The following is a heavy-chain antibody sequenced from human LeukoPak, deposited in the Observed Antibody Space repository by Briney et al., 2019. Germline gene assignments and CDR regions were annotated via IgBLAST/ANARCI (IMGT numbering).Heavy chain of an antibody. CDR1: GGTFSSYA. V-gene: IGHV1-69*13. Sequence: SVKVSCEASGGTFSSYAISWVRQAPGQGLEWMGGIIPIFGTANYAQKFQGRVTITADESTSTAYMELSSLRSEDTAVYYCARGYCSSTSCYDPFDYWGQGTLVTVSS. D-gene: IGHD2-2*01. J-gene: IGHJ4*02. CDR2: IIPIFGTA. CDR3: ARGYCSSTSCYDPFDY.